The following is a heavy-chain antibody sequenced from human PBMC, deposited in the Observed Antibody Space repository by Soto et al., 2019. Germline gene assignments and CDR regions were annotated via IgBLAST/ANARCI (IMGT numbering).Heavy chain of an antibody. CDR1: GFTFTSYG. J-gene: IGHJ6*03. CDR3: ARDCRSTSCYVYMDV. D-gene: IGHD2-2*01. CDR2: IRAYNGNT. Sequence: GVSVKASCKASGFTFTSYGIRWARQAPGEGLEWMGWIRAYNGNTNYAQKLQGRVTMTTDTSTSTAYMELRSLRSDDTAVYYRARDCRSTSCYVYMDVWGKGTTVTVSS. V-gene: IGHV1-18*01.